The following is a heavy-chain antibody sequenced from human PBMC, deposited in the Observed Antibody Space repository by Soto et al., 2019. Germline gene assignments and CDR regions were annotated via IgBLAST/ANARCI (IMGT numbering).Heavy chain of an antibody. Sequence: GGSLRLSCAASGFTFSSYSMNWVRQAPGKGLEWVSSISSSSSYIYYADSVKGRFTISRDNAKNSLYLQMNSLRAEDTAVYYCARQEAAVNTGYWFGHWGQGTLVTVSS. V-gene: IGHV3-21*01. D-gene: IGHD3-9*01. J-gene: IGHJ5*02. CDR1: GFTFSSYS. CDR3: ARQEAAVNTGYWFGH. CDR2: ISSSSSYI.